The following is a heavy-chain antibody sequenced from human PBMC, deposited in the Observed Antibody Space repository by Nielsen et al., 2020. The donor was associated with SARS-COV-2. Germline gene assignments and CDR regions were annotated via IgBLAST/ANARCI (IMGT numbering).Heavy chain of an antibody. CDR3: ARLIRWLNY. D-gene: IGHD4-23*01. V-gene: IGHV3-23*01. Sequence: GESLKISCAASGFTFNSYALSWVRQAPGRGLEWVSTFTDSADDTYYADSVKGRFTVSRDNSRNTLYLQMNSLRAEDTAVYYCARLIRWLNYWGQGTLVTVSS. J-gene: IGHJ4*02. CDR2: FTDSADDT. CDR1: GFTFNSYA.